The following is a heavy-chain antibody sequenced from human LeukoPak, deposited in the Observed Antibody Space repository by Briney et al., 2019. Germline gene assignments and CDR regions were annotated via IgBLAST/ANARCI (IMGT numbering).Heavy chain of an antibody. J-gene: IGHJ6*02. CDR2: IRSEAYGQTT. Sequence: GGSLRLSCTASGFTFGDHAMSWVRQAPGKGLEWVSFIRSEAYGQTTEYAASVKDRFTISRDNSKGIVYLQMNSLKTEDTAKYYCARGPIYLWIYYGMDVWGQGTTVIVSS. CDR3: ARGPIYLWIYYGMDV. V-gene: IGHV3-49*04. D-gene: IGHD3-9*01. CDR1: GFTFGDHA.